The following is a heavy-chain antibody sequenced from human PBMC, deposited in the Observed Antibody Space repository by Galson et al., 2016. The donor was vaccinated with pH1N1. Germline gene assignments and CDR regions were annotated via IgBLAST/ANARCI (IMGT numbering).Heavy chain of an antibody. CDR1: GFAFGDYA. D-gene: IGHD3-3*01. CDR2: ILSKDYGGTV. Sequence: SLRLSCAASGFAFGDYAMSWFRQTPGKGLEWVGFILSKDYGGTVEYAPSVRGRFIISRDDSRSIAYLQMNGLKLEDTAIYFCVRDTRGDYFSYWGQGTLVAVSS. V-gene: IGHV3-49*03. CDR3: VRDTRGDYFSY. J-gene: IGHJ4*02.